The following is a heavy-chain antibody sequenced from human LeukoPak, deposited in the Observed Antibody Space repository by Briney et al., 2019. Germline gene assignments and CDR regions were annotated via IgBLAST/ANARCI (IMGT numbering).Heavy chain of an antibody. V-gene: IGHV4-31*03. CDR2: IYYSGST. J-gene: IGHJ4*02. Sequence: PSETLSLNCTVSGGSISSGGYYWSWIRQHPGKGLEWIGDIYYSGSTYYNPSLKSRVTISVDTSKNQFSLKLSSVTAADTAVYYCARFAYCGGHCWYYFDYWGQGSLVTVSS. D-gene: IGHD2-21*02. CDR3: ARFAYCGGHCWYYFDY. CDR1: GGSISSGGYY.